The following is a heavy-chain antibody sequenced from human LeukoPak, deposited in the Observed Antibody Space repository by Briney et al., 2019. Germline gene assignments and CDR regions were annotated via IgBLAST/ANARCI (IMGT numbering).Heavy chain of an antibody. V-gene: IGHV3-23*01. CDR3: AKDGKKYGSTWDFDY. Sequence: PGGSLRLSCAASGFTFSSYAMIWVRQAPGKGLEWVSPISGNGYNTYYADSVKGRFTVSRDNSKSTLYLQLNSLRAEDTAVYYCAKDGKKYGSTWDFDYWGQGTLVTVSS. CDR1: GFTFSSYA. D-gene: IGHD6-13*01. CDR2: ISGNGYNT. J-gene: IGHJ4*02.